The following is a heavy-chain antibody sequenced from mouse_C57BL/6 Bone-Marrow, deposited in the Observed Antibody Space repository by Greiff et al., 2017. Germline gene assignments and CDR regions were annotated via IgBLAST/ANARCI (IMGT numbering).Heavy chain of an antibody. D-gene: IGHD1-1*01. J-gene: IGHJ1*03. CDR3: ARNTVVATDWYFDV. CDR2: ISNLAYSI. CDR1: GFTFSDYG. V-gene: IGHV5-15*04. Sequence: EVMLVESGGGLVQPGGSLKLSCAASGFTFSDYGMAWVRQAPRKGPEWVAFISNLAYSIYYADTVTGRFTISSENAKNTLYLEMSSLRAEDTAMYYCARNTVVATDWYFDVWGTGTTVTVSS.